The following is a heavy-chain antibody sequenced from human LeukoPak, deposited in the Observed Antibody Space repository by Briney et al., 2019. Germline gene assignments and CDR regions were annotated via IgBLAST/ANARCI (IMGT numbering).Heavy chain of an antibody. CDR1: AFSISSYW. V-gene: IGHV3-7*01. J-gene: IGHJ4*02. Sequence: GGSLRLSCAASAFSISSYWMSWVRQTPGKGLEWVANIKQDGSEKYYVDSVKGRINISRDNVKNAVYLQMNRPRVEDTGIYYCVRGAYYAVYWGQGTLVTVSS. CDR2: IKQDGSEK. D-gene: IGHD2/OR15-2a*01. CDR3: VRGAYYAVY.